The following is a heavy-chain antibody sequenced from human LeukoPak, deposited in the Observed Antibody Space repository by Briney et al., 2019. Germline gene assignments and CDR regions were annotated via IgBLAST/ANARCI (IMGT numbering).Heavy chain of an antibody. V-gene: IGHV3-20*04. CDR1: GFTSDDYG. J-gene: IGHJ4*02. CDR2: INWNGGST. Sequence: GGSLRLSCAASGFTSDDYGMSWVRQAPGKGLEWVSGINWNGGSTGYADSVKGRFTISRDNAKNSLYLQMNSLRAEDTALYYCARDLLPYYYDSSGYLDYWGQGTLVTVSS. D-gene: IGHD3-22*01. CDR3: ARDLLPYYYDSSGYLDY.